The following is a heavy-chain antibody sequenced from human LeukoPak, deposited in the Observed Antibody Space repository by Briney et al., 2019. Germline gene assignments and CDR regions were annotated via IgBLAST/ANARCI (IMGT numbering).Heavy chain of an antibody. CDR1: GFTFSSYA. Sequence: GGSLSLSCAASGFTFSSYAMSWFRQAPGKGLEWVSAISGSGGSTYYADSVKGRFTISRDNSKNTLYLQMNSLRAEDTAVYYCARDPSGGYFDYWGQGTLVTVSS. D-gene: IGHD3-16*01. CDR3: ARDPSGGYFDY. J-gene: IGHJ4*02. CDR2: ISGSGGST. V-gene: IGHV3-23*01.